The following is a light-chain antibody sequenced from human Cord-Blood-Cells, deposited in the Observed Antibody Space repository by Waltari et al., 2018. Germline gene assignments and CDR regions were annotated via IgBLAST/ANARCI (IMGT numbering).Light chain of an antibody. J-gene: IGKJ2*01. CDR2: AAS. CDR1: QSISSY. CDR3: QQSYSTPYT. V-gene: IGKV1-39*01. Sequence: DIKMTQSPSYLSASVGDRVTITCRASQSISSYLNWYQQKPGKAPKLLIYAASSLQSGVPSRFSGSGSGTDFTLTISSLQPEDFATYYCQQSYSTPYTFGQVTKLEIK.